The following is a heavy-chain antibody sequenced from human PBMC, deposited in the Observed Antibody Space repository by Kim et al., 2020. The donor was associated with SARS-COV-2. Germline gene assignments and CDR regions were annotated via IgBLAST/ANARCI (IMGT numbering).Heavy chain of an antibody. J-gene: IGHJ6*02. Sequence: GGSLRLSCATSGFTFSSYVMSWVRQAPGKGLEWVANIKQDGSEKYYVDSVKGRFTISRDNAKNSLYLQMNSLRAEDSAVYYCARRVNLDVWGQGTTVTVSS. CDR2: IKQDGSEK. CDR1: GFTFSSYV. V-gene: IGHV3-7*03. CDR3: ARRVNLDV.